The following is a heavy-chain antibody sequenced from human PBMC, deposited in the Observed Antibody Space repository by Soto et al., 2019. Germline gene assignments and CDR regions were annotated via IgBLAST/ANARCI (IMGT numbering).Heavy chain of an antibody. V-gene: IGHV4-31*03. Sequence: TLXLTCTVSGGSISSCCYYWSWIRQHPGKGLEWIGYIYYSGSTNYNPSLKSRVTISVDTSKSQFSLKLSSVTAADTAVYYCARNKMATLDYWGQGTLVTVSS. J-gene: IGHJ4*02. CDR1: GGSISSCCYY. D-gene: IGHD5-12*01. CDR3: ARNKMATLDY. CDR2: IYYSGST.